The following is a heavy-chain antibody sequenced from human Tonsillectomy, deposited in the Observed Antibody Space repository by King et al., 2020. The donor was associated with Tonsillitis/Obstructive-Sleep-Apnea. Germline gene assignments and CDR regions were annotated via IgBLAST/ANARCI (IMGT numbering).Heavy chain of an antibody. CDR3: TTTLRFLEWWSDAFDI. J-gene: IGHJ3*02. CDR1: GFTFSNAW. CDR2: IKSKTDCGET. V-gene: IGHV3-15*01. Sequence: VQLVESGGGLVKPGGSLRLSCAASGFTFSNAWISWVRQAPGKGLEWVGRIKSKTDCGETDYAAPVKGRFTISRDDSKNTLYLQMNSLKTEDTAVYYCTTTLRFLEWWSDAFDIWGQGTMVTVSS. D-gene: IGHD3-3*01.